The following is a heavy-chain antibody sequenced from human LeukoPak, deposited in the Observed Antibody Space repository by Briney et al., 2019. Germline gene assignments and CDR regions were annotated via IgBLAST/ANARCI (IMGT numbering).Heavy chain of an antibody. J-gene: IGHJ4*02. D-gene: IGHD5-12*01. V-gene: IGHV4-34*01. Sequence: SETLSLTCAVYGGSFSGYYWSWIRQPPGKGLEWIGEINHSGSTNYNPSLKSRVTTSVDTSKNQFSLKLSSVTAADTAVYYCATLAGMVASSYWGQGTLVTVSS. CDR1: GGSFSGYY. CDR3: ATLAGMVASSY. CDR2: INHSGST.